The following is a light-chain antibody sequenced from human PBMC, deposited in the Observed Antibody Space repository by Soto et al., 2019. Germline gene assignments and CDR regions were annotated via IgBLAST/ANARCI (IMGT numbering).Light chain of an antibody. Sequence: QSVLTQPPSVSGAPGQRVTISCTGSSSNIGAGYDVHWYQQLPGTAPKLLIYGNSNRPSGVPDRLSGSKSGTSASLAITGLQAEDEADYSCQSYDSSLSNWVFGGGTKVTVL. CDR3: QSYDSSLSNWV. V-gene: IGLV1-40*01. J-gene: IGLJ3*02. CDR1: SSNIGAGYD. CDR2: GNS.